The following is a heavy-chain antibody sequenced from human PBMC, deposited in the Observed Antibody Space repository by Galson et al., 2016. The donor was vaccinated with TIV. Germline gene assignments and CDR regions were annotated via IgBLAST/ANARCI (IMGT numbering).Heavy chain of an antibody. CDR1: GFMFTSSA. V-gene: IGHV1-58*02. Sequence: SVKVSCKASGFMFTSSAMQWVRQARGERLVWIGWIVVGSGDTDHAQKFQERVTFIRDMSTRTVYMELRSLRSEDTAVYYCAAGHWYSGSSSQKRFYFGYWSQGTLVTVSS. CDR3: AAGHWYSGSSSQKRFYFGY. J-gene: IGHJ4*02. D-gene: IGHD1-26*01. CDR2: IVVGSGDT.